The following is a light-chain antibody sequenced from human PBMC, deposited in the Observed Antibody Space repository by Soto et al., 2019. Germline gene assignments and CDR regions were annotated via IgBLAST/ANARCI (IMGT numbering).Light chain of an antibody. CDR1: SDINVGSYN. CDR2: YYSDSDK. Sequence: QPVLTQPPSSSASPGESARLTCTLPSDINVGSYNKYWYQQKPGSPPRYLLYYYSDSDKGQGSGVPSRFSGSKDASANTGILLISGLQSEDEADYYCMIWPVVFGGGTQLTVL. CDR3: MIWPVV. V-gene: IGLV5-37*01. J-gene: IGLJ2*01.